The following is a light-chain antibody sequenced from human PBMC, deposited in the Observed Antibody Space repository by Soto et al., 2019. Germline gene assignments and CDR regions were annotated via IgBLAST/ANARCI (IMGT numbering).Light chain of an antibody. CDR2: KAS. CDR1: QSISSW. CDR3: QQYNTYPYT. Sequence: DIQMTQSPSTLSASVGDRVTITCRASQSISSWLAWYQQKRGKAPKLLIYKASSLESGVPSRFSGSGSGTEFTLTISSLQPDDFATYYCQQYNTYPYTIGQGTKLEIK. V-gene: IGKV1-5*03. J-gene: IGKJ2*01.